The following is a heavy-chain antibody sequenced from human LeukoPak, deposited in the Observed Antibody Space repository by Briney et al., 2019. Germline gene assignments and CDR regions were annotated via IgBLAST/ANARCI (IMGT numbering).Heavy chain of an antibody. CDR2: INRGATHI. D-gene: IGHD3-22*01. CDR1: RFTFGAYA. J-gene: IGHJ4*02. CDR3: VRLRRNSDSSGYYYYYDY. V-gene: IGHV3-21*01. Sequence: GGSLRLSCAASRFTFGAYAMTWVRQAPGKGLERVSSINRGATHIYYADSLRGRFIISRDDAKNSLYLQMNSLRAEDTAVYYCVRLRRNSDSSGYYYYYDYWGQGTLVTVSS.